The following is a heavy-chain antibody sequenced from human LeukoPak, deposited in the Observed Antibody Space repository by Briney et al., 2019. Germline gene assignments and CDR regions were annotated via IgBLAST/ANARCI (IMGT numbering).Heavy chain of an antibody. D-gene: IGHD4-17*01. CDR3: AREGYGDYHI. J-gene: IGHJ3*02. Sequence: PGGSLRLSCAVSGLPFSNHWMTWVRQAPGKGLERVANINQDGSEKYYVDSVKGRFSISRDNAKSFLYLQMNSLRVEDTAMYFCAREGYGDYHIWGQGTIVTVSS. CDR1: GLPFSNHW. V-gene: IGHV3-7*01. CDR2: INQDGSEK.